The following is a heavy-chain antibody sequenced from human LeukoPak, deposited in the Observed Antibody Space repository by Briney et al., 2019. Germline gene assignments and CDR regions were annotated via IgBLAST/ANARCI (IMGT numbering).Heavy chain of an antibody. CDR1: GGSISYYY. D-gene: IGHD3-22*01. J-gene: IGHJ3*02. V-gene: IGHV4-59*01. Sequence: SETLSLTCTVSGGSISYYYWNWIRQPPGKGLEWIGYIYYSGSTNYNPSFKSRVTISVDTSKNQFSLKLSSVTAADTAVYYCASFDSSGSHSFDIWGQGTVVTVSS. CDR2: IYYSGST. CDR3: ASFDSSGSHSFDI.